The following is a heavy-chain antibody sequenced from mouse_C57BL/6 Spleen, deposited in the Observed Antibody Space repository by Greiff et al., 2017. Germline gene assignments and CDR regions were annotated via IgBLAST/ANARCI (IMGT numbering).Heavy chain of an antibody. D-gene: IGHD4-1*01. CDR3: ARRDWDGVDY. J-gene: IGHJ2*01. CDR2: IHPNSGST. CDR1: GYTFTSYW. V-gene: IGHV1-64*01. Sequence: QVQLQQPGAELVKPGASVKLSCKASGYTFTSYWMHWVKQRPGQGLEWIGMIHPNSGSTNYNEKFKSKATLTVDKSSSTAYMQLSSLTTEDSAVYYCARRDWDGVDYWGQGTTLTVSS.